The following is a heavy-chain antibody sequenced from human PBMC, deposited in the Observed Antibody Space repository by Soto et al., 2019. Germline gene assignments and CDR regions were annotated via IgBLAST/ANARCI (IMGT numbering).Heavy chain of an antibody. CDR1: GFTFDDYA. Sequence: SLRLSCAASGFTFDDYAMHWVRQAPGKGLEWVSGISWNSGSIGYADSVKGRSTISRDNAKNSLYLQMNSLRAEDTALYYCAKANLRGGSCYGFDYWGQGTLVTVSS. J-gene: IGHJ4*02. CDR3: AKANLRGGSCYGFDY. V-gene: IGHV3-9*01. D-gene: IGHD2-15*01. CDR2: ISWNSGSI.